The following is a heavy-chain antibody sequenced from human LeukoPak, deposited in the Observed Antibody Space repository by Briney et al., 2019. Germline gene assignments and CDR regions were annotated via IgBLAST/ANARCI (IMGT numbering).Heavy chain of an antibody. CDR1: GYTFTGYY. CDR3: ARVDTAMVKPFDY. CDR2: INPNSGGT. V-gene: IGHV1-2*06. J-gene: IGHJ4*02. D-gene: IGHD5-18*01. Sequence: ASVKVSCKXSGYTFTGYYMHWVRQAPGQGLEWMGRINPNSGGTNYAQKFQGRVTMTRDTSISTAYMELSRLRSDDTAVYYCARVDTAMVKPFDYWGQGTLVTVFS.